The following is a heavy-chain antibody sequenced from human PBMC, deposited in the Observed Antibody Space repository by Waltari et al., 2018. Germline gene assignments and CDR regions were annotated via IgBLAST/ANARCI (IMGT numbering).Heavy chain of an antibody. CDR3: ARGRRSSLDY. Sequence: QVQLQQWGAGLLKPSATLSLTCAVYGGSFSGYYWRWIRPPPGQGLEWIGEINHSGSTNYNPSLKSRVTISVDTSKNQFSLKLSSVTAADTAVYYCARGRRSSLDYWGQGTLVTVSS. CDR2: INHSGST. CDR1: GGSFSGYY. J-gene: IGHJ4*02. D-gene: IGHD6-13*01. V-gene: IGHV4-34*01.